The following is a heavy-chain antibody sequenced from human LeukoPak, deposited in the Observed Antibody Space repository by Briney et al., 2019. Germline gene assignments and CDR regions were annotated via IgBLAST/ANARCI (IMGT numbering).Heavy chain of an antibody. CDR3: ATYRQVLLPFES. CDR2: IFPSGGEI. Sequence: GGSLRLSCAASGFTFSSYSMNWVRQAPGKGLEWVSSIFPSGGEIHYADSVRGRFTISRDNSKSTLSLQMNSLGAEDTAIYYCATYRQVLLPFESWGQGTLVTVSS. CDR1: GFTFSSYS. J-gene: IGHJ4*02. V-gene: IGHV3-21*04. D-gene: IGHD2-8*02.